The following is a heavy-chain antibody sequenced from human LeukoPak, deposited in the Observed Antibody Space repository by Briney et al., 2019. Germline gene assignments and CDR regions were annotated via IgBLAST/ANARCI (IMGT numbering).Heavy chain of an antibody. CDR1: GYTFTSYY. D-gene: IGHD3-3*01. J-gene: IGHJ1*01. CDR2: INPSGGST. CDR3: ARGKTIFGVVITEYFQH. V-gene: IGHV1-46*01. Sequence: ASVKVSCKASGYTFTSYYMHWVRQAPGQGLEWMGIINPSGGSTSYARKFQGRVTMTRDTSTSTVYMELSSLRSEDTAVYYCARGKTIFGVVITEYFQHWGQGTLVTVSS.